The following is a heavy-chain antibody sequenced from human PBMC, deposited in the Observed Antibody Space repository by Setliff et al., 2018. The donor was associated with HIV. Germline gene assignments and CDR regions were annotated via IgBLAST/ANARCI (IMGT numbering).Heavy chain of an antibody. V-gene: IGHV4-4*02. D-gene: IGHD6-13*01. CDR1: DGSVTSSNW. CDR2: IFYSGHT. Sequence: SETLSLTCTVSDGSVTSSNWWNWVRQPPGKGLEWIGNIFYSGHTFYNPSLRSRVTISVDTSKNQFSLKLSSVTAADTAVYYCARGVAAAGLWGQGTLVTVS. J-gene: IGHJ4*02. CDR3: ARGVAAAGL.